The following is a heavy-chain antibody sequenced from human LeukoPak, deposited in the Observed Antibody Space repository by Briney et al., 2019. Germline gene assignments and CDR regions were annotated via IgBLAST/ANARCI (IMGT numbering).Heavy chain of an antibody. CDR1: GFIFSTYG. V-gene: IGHV3-30*02. J-gene: IGHJ4*02. D-gene: IGHD3-16*01. CDR3: AKDSLADIDY. CDR2: IRHDGSIK. Sequence: PGGSLRLSCAASGFIFSTYGMYSVRHAPGKGLGWVAFIRHDGSIKNYADSVKGRSTISRDNSKNTLYLQMNSLRAEDTAVYYCAKDSLADIDYWGQGTLVTVSS.